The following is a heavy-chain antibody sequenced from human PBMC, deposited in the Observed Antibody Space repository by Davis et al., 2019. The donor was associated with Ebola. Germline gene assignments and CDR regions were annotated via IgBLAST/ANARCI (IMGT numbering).Heavy chain of an antibody. CDR2: IFYTGST. Sequence: ESLKISCAVSRGSISSHFWSWIRQSPGQGLEWIGSIFYTGSTNLNPSLRSRVTLSVDRPKNQFSLNLTSVTAADTAVYFCARQPRSTRSPEYYHGLDVWGQGTTVVVSS. D-gene: IGHD3-16*01. J-gene: IGHJ6*02. CDR3: ARQPRSTRSPEYYHGLDV. CDR1: RGSISSHF. V-gene: IGHV4-59*11.